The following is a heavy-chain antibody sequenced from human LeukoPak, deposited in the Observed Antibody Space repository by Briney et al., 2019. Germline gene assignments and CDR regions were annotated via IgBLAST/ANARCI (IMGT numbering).Heavy chain of an antibody. J-gene: IGHJ4*02. V-gene: IGHV3-20*04. CDR2: INWNGGST. Sequence: PGGSLRLSCAASGFTFDDYGMSWVRQAPGKGLEWVSGINWNGGSTVYADSVKGRFTISRDNAKNSLYLQMNSLRAEDTALYYCARDGDYYDSSGYHAHPDYWGQGTLVTVSS. D-gene: IGHD3-22*01. CDR3: ARDGDYYDSSGYHAHPDY. CDR1: GFTFDDYG.